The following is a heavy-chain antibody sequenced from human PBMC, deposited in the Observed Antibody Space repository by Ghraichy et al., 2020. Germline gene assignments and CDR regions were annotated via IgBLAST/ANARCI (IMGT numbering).Heavy chain of an antibody. V-gene: IGHV3-48*02. CDR3: ARGRYSSSSGLGVDFDY. Sequence: LSLTCAASGFTFSSYAMNWVRQAPGKGLEWVSYISSSSSIYYADSVKGRFTISRDDAKNSLYLQMNSLRDEDTAVYYCARGRYSSSSGLGVDFDYWGQGTLVTVSS. D-gene: IGHD6-6*01. J-gene: IGHJ4*02. CDR2: ISSSSSI. CDR1: GFTFSSYA.